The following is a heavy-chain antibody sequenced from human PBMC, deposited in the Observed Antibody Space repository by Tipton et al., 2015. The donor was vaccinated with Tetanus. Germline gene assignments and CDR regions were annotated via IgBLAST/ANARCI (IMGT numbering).Heavy chain of an antibody. CDR2: IYAGGST. CDR3: VRTFTGSYNN. CDR1: GFTVGSNY. J-gene: IGHJ4*01. Sequence: SLRLSCAASGFTVGSNYMGWVRQAPGKGLEWVSFIYAGGSTYYADSVQGRFTISRDTSRNTLYLQMNSLRIDDTAVYYCVRTFTGSYNNWGHGILVTVSS. V-gene: IGHV3-53*01. D-gene: IGHD1-26*01.